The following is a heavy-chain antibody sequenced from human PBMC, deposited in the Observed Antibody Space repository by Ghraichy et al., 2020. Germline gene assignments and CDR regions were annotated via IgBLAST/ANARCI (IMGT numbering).Heavy chain of an antibody. CDR2: IKQDGSEK. Sequence: GSLRLSCAASGFIFSSSWMSWVRQAPGKGLEWVANIKQDGSEKYYVDSVKGRFTISRDNAKNSLYLQMNSLRAEDTAVYYCAVGELSLYGSDYWGQGTLVTVSS. J-gene: IGHJ4*02. D-gene: IGHD3-16*02. CDR3: AVGELSLYGSDY. CDR1: GFIFSSSW. V-gene: IGHV3-7*01.